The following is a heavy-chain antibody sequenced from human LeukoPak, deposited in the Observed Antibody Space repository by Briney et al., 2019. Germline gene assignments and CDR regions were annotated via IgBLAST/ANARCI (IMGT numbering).Heavy chain of an antibody. CDR2: TDGSRT. V-gene: IGHV3-74*01. D-gene: IGHD1-14*01. CDR3: ARDDYNRL. J-gene: IGHJ4*02. Sequence: PGGSLRLSCAASGFIFSKSWMHWVRQAPGKGLVWVSRTDGSRTTYADSVKGRFSVSMDNAQNTLYLQMNSLRAEDTAVYYCARDDYNRLWGQGTLVTVSS. CDR1: GFIFSKSW.